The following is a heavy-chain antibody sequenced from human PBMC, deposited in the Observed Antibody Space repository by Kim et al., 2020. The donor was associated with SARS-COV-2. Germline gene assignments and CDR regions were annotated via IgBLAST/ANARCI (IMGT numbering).Heavy chain of an antibody. CDR2: VSYSGRT. CDR1: GGSISSGAYH. Sequence: SETLSLTCSVSGGSISSGAYHWSWIRQHPGKGLEWIGYVSYSGRTYHNTSLKSRVFISGDTSKNQFSLRLNSVTAADTAVYFCARGGFDNFLQWFDPWGQGALVTVSS. J-gene: IGHJ5*02. D-gene: IGHD3-9*01. V-gene: IGHV4-31*03. CDR3: ARGGFDNFLQWFDP.